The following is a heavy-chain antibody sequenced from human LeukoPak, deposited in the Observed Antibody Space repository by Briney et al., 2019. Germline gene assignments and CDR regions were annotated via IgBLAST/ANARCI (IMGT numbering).Heavy chain of an antibody. CDR3: ARDVFPNTYYYFWSGYYYFDY. V-gene: IGHV1-18*01. D-gene: IGHD3-3*01. Sequence: ASVKVSCKASGYTFTSYGISWVRQAPGQGLEWMGWISAYNGNTNYAQKLQSRVTMTTDTSTSTAYMGLRTLRSEVTAVYYCARDVFPNTYYYFWSGYYYFDYWGQGTLVTVSS. CDR2: ISAYNGNT. J-gene: IGHJ4*02. CDR1: GYTFTSYG.